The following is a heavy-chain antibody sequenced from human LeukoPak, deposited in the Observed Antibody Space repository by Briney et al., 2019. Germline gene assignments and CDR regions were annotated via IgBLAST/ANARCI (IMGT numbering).Heavy chain of an antibody. CDR2: IYYSGST. J-gene: IGHJ4*02. CDR1: GGSISSGGYY. Sequence: PSETLYLTCTVSGGSISSGGYYWSWIRQHPGKGLEWIGYIYYSGSTYYNPSLKSRVTISVDTSKNQFSLKLSSVTAADTAVYYCARDPSSWFGESYFDYWGQGTLVTVSS. D-gene: IGHD3-10*01. V-gene: IGHV4-31*03. CDR3: ARDPSSWFGESYFDY.